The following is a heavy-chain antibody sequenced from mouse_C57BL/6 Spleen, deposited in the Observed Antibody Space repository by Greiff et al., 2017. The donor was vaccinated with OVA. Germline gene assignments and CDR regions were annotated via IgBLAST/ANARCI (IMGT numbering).Heavy chain of an antibody. V-gene: IGHV14-4*01. CDR3: TTLSFYYVNFAY. D-gene: IGHD2-1*01. J-gene: IGHJ3*01. CDR2: IDPENGDT. Sequence: VQLQQSGAELVRPGASVKLSCTASGFNIKDDYMHWVKQRPEQGLEWIGWIDPENGDTEYASKFQGKATITADTSSNTAYLQLSSLTSEDTAVYYCTTLSFYYVNFAYWGQGTLVTVSA. CDR1: GFNIKDDY.